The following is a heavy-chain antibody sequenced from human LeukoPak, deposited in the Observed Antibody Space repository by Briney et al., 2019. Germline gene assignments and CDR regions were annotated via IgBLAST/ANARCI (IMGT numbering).Heavy chain of an antibody. CDR1: GITLSDYW. D-gene: IGHD2-2*03. Sequence: GGSLRLSCAASGITLSDYWMYWVRQGPGKGLVHVSRIESDGTRTVYADSVKGRLTISRDNAKNTMYLQMNSLRAEDTAVYYCVRGGHKLDIETSRYYYGLDVWGQGTTITVSS. J-gene: IGHJ6*02. CDR2: IESDGTRT. V-gene: IGHV3-74*03. CDR3: VRGGHKLDIETSRYYYGLDV.